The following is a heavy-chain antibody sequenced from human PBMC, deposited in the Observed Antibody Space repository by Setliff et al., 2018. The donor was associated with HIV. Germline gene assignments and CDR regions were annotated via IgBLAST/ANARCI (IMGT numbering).Heavy chain of an antibody. Sequence: SETLSLTCAVYGGSFTSYYWSWIRQPPGKGLEWIGEISHSGSTNYNPSLESRVTMSVDTSKNQVSLNLSSVTAADTAVYYCARGTVSTSYYYYMDVWGKETTVTVSS. V-gene: IGHV4-34*01. CDR3: ARGTVSTSYYYYMDV. D-gene: IGHD4-4*01. J-gene: IGHJ6*03. CDR2: ISHSGST. CDR1: GGSFTSYY.